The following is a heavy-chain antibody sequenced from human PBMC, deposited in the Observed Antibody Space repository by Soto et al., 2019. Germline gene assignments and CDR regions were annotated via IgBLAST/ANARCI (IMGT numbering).Heavy chain of an antibody. V-gene: IGHV3-74*01. CDR3: AKDYVSGNYDY. CDR2: IKSDGSIT. J-gene: IGHJ4*02. CDR1: GFTFSSYW. D-gene: IGHD1-26*01. Sequence: EVQLVESGGGLVQPGGSLRLSCAASGFTFSSYWMHWVRQAPGKGLVWVSHIKSDGSITNYADSVKGRFTISRDNTKHTVYLQMDSLRADDTAVYYCAKDYVSGNYDYWGQGTLVTVSS.